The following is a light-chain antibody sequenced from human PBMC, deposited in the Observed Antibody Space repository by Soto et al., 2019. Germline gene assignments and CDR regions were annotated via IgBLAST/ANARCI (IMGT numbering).Light chain of an antibody. CDR3: AAWDYSLNGYV. CDR1: SSTIGSTP. J-gene: IGLJ1*01. Sequence: LTQPLSGSGDTGQRATIPCSGSSSTIGSTPVNWSQQLPGTAPNLLIYSNNHRPSGVPDRFSGSKSGTSASLAISGLQSYDVSDYNCAAWDYSLNGYVVGTGTKIT. V-gene: IGLV1-44*01. CDR2: SNN.